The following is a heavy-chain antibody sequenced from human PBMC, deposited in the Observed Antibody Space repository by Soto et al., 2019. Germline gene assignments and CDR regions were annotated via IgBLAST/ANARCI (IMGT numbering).Heavy chain of an antibody. CDR1: GFTFGDYA. CDR3: AKDRSSGSPYYGMDF. V-gene: IGHV3-9*01. CDR2: FKWNSGDV. D-gene: IGHD3-10*01. J-gene: IGHJ6*02. Sequence: GGSVRLSCAASGFTFGDYAMHWVRQVPGKGLEWVSGFKWNSGDVGYADSVKGRFTISRDNARNSLYLQMNSLRPEDTAVYYCAKDRSSGSPYYGMDFWGQGTMVTVS.